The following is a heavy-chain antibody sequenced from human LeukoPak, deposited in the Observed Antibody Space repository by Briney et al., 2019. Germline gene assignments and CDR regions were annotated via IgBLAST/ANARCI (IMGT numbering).Heavy chain of an antibody. CDR1: GFTFSSYG. V-gene: IGHV3-30*02. Sequence: GGSLRLSCAASGFTFSSYGMHWVRQAPGKGLEWVAFIRYDGSNKYYADSVKGRFTISRDNSKNTLYLQMNSLRAEDTAVYYCAKGGGSGSYYNAYFDYWGQGTLVTVSS. D-gene: IGHD3-10*01. CDR2: IRYDGSNK. CDR3: AKGGGSGSYYNAYFDY. J-gene: IGHJ4*02.